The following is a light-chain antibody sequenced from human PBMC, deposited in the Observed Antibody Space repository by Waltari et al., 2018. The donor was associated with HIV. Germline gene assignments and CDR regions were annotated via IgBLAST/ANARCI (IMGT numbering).Light chain of an antibody. V-gene: IGKV1-39*01. CDR1: QSISSK. J-gene: IGKJ3*01. CDR3: QQSYSIPLT. CDR2: SAS. Sequence: DIQMTQSPSSLSASVGDRVTMTCRASQSISSKLNWYQQRPGKAPDLLIYSASTLKTGVPSRFSGSGSGTDFTLIISSLQTEDFVTYYCQQSYSIPLTFGPGTKVEI.